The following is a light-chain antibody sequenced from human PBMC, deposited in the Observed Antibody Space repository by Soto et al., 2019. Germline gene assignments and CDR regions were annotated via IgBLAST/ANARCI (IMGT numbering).Light chain of an antibody. V-gene: IGKV3-15*01. CDR1: QTVSITY. Sequence: VLTQSPGTLSLSPGESATLSCRASQTVSITYLTWYQQKPGQAPRLLIFGASTRATGIPARFSGSGSGTEFTLTISSLQSEDFAVYSCQQYNNWPPLTFGGGTKVDIK. CDR3: QQYNNWPPLT. CDR2: GAS. J-gene: IGKJ4*01.